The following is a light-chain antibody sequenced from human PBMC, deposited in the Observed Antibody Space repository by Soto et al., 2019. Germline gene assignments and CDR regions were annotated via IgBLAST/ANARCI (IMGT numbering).Light chain of an antibody. Sequence: QSVLTQPASVSGSPGQSITISCTGTSSDVGVYDYVSWYQQHPGKAPKLNIYEVTNRPSGVSNRFSGSKSGNTASLTISGLQAEDEADYFCSSYRSGSSFVFGTGTKVTVL. CDR2: EVT. J-gene: IGLJ1*01. CDR3: SSYRSGSSFV. V-gene: IGLV2-14*01. CDR1: SSDVGVYDY.